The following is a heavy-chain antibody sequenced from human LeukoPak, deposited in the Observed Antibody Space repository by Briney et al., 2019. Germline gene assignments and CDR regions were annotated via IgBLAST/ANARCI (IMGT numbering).Heavy chain of an antibody. V-gene: IGHV3-30-3*01. CDR3: ARRYSNTWYYFDY. D-gene: IGHD6-13*01. J-gene: IGHJ4*02. Sequence: PGGSLRLSCVVSGFPFISYAIHWVRQAPGKGLEWVAVISYDGSNKYYADSVKGRFTLSRDNSKNTLYLQMNSLRPEDTAVYYCARRYSNTWYYFDYCGQGTLVTVSS. CDR2: ISYDGSNK. CDR1: GFPFISYA.